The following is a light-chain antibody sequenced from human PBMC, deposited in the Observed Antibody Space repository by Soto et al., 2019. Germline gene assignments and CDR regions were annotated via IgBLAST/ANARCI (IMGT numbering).Light chain of an antibody. J-gene: IGLJ2*01. V-gene: IGLV1-51*01. CDR1: SSNIGTNY. CDR2: DNN. Sequence: QSVLTQPPSVSAAPGQKVTISCSGSSSNIGTNYVSWYQQLPGTAPKLLIYDNNKRPSGIPDRFSGSKSGTSATLGITGLQTGDEDDSYCGTWDSSLSAVVFGGGTKLTV. CDR3: GTWDSSLSAVV.